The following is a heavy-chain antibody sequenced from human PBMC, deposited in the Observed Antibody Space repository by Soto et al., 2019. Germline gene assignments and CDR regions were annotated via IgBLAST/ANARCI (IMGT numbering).Heavy chain of an antibody. Sequence: QVQLVQSGAEVKKPGASVKVSCKASGYTFNNYAMHWVRQAPGQRLEWMGWINADNGDTKYSEKLQDRLTITRDTSATSAYMELTSLTSEDTAAYYCARESTRDIDYWGQGTQVTVSS. J-gene: IGHJ4*02. CDR3: ARESTRDIDY. D-gene: IGHD1-1*01. CDR2: INADNGDT. V-gene: IGHV1-3*01. CDR1: GYTFNNYA.